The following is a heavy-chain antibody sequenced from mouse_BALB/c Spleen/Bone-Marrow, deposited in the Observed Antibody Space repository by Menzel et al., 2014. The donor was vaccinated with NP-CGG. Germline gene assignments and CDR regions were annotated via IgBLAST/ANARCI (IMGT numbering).Heavy chain of an antibody. CDR2: INPDSRTI. J-gene: IGHJ2*01. Sequence: EVKLVESGGGLVQPGGSLKLSCAASGFDLRRYWMSWVRQAPGKGLQWIGEINPDSRTINYTPFLKDKFIISRDNAKNTLYLRMSKVRSEDTALYYCARGNYYGNLDYWGQGTTLTVSS. CDR1: GFDLRRYW. V-gene: IGHV4-1*02. D-gene: IGHD2-1*01. CDR3: ARGNYYGNLDY.